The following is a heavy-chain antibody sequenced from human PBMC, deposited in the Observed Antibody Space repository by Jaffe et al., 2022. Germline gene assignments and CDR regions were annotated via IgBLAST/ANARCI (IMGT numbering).Heavy chain of an antibody. CDR1: GGTFSSYT. CDR3: ARDGEGEYSYGNFDY. J-gene: IGHJ4*02. V-gene: IGHV1-69*08. CDR2: IIPILGIA. Sequence: QVQLVQSGAEVKKPGSSVKVSCKASGGTFSSYTISWVRQAPGQGLEWMGRIIPILGIANYAQKFQGRVTITADKSTSTAYMELSSLRSEDTAVYYCARDGEGEYSYGNFDYWGQGTLVTVSS. D-gene: IGHD5-18*01.